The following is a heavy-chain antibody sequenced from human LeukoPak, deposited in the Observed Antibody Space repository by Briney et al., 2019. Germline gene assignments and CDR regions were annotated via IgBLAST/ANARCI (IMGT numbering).Heavy chain of an antibody. CDR3: ARDSSGYSSSWYWHGQNYYYYGMDV. Sequence: GRSLRLSCAASGFTFSSYAMHWVRQAPGKGLEWVAVISYDGSNKYYADSVKGRFTISRDNSKDTLYLQMNSLRAEDTAVYYCARDSSGYSSSWYWHGQNYYYYGMDVWGKGTTVTGSS. D-gene: IGHD6-13*01. CDR1: GFTFSSYA. V-gene: IGHV3-30*04. J-gene: IGHJ6*04. CDR2: ISYDGSNK.